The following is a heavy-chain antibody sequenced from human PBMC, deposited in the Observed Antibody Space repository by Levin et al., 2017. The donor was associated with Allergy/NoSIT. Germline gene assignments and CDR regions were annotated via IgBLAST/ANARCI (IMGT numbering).Heavy chain of an antibody. J-gene: IGHJ6*02. Sequence: AASVKVSCKASGYTFTGYYVHWVRQAPGQGLEWMGWIDPFSGDTNYAQKFQGKVTMTRDTMNTAYLELSRVRSDDTAVYYCARFLPTYQLLENPPKEFYYGLDVWGQGTTVIVSS. D-gene: IGHD2-2*01. CDR3: ARFLPTYQLLENPPKEFYYGLDV. V-gene: IGHV1-2*02. CDR2: IDPFSGDT. CDR1: GYTFTGYY.